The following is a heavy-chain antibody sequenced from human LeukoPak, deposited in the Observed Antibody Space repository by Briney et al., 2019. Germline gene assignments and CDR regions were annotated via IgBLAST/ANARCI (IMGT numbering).Heavy chain of an antibody. CDR1: GFTFSSYS. J-gene: IGHJ3*02. CDR2: ISSSSSYI. Sequence: GGSLRLSCAPSGFTFSSYSMNWVRQAPGKGLEWVSSISSSSSYIYYADSVKGRFTISRDNAKNSLYLQMNSLRAEDTAVYYCARDSVDDILTGYLAFDIWGQGTMVTVSS. V-gene: IGHV3-21*01. D-gene: IGHD3-9*01. CDR3: ARDSVDDILTGYLAFDI.